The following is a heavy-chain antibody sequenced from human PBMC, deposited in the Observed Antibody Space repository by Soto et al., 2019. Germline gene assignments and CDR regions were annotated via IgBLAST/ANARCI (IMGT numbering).Heavy chain of an antibody. CDR1: GYTFTSYD. CDR2: MNPTSGNT. J-gene: IGHJ3*02. CDR3: ARVRIAVAHDAFDI. D-gene: IGHD6-19*01. V-gene: IGHV1-8*01. Sequence: QVPLVQSGAEVKKPGASVKVSCKASGYTFTSYDINWVRQATGQGLEWMGWMNPTSGNTGYAQKFQGRVTMARNTSISTAYMELSSLRSEDTAVYYCARVRIAVAHDAFDIWGQGTTVIVSS.